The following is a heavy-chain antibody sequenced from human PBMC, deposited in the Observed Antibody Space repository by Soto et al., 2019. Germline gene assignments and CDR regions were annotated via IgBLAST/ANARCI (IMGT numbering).Heavy chain of an antibody. Sequence: QVQLVESGGGVVQPGRSLRLSCAASGFTFSSYGMHWVRQAPGKGLEWVAVISYTGSNEYYADSVKGRFTISRDNSKNTLYLQMNSLRVEDTAMYYCAEDRTVGAAVLVLDLWGRGTLVTVSS. CDR2: ISYTGSNE. V-gene: IGHV3-30*18. D-gene: IGHD1-26*01. CDR1: GFTFSSYG. CDR3: AEDRTVGAAVLVLDL. J-gene: IGHJ2*01.